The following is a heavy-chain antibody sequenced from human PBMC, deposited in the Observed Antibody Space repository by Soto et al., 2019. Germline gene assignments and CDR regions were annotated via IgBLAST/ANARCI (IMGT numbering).Heavy chain of an antibody. CDR2: INAGNGNT. D-gene: IGHD6-13*01. CDR3: AREGSIAAAGALDY. Sequence: ASVKVSCKASGYTFTSYAMHWVRQAPGQRLEWMGWINAGNGNTKYSQKFQGRVTITRDTSASTAYMELSSLRSEDTAVYYCAREGSIAAAGALDYWGQGTLVTVSS. CDR1: GYTFTSYA. V-gene: IGHV1-3*01. J-gene: IGHJ4*02.